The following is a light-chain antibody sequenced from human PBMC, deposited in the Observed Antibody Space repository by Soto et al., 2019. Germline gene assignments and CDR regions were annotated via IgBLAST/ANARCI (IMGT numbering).Light chain of an antibody. V-gene: IGLV1-47*01. Sequence: QSVLTQPPSASGTPGQRVTISCSGSSSNIGSNYVYWFQQLPGTAPKLLIYRSNQRPSGVPDRFSGSKSDTSASLAISGLRSEDAADYYCAAWDDSLSGYYVFGTGTKLTVL. CDR2: RSN. CDR1: SSNIGSNY. J-gene: IGLJ1*01. CDR3: AAWDDSLSGYYV.